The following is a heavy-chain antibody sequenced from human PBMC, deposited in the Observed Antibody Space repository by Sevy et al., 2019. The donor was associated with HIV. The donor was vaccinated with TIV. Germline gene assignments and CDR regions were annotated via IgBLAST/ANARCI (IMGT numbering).Heavy chain of an antibody. CDR2: IIPIFGTT. J-gene: IGHJ4*02. Sequence: GASVKVSCKASGGTFSNYAISWVRQAPGQGLEWVGGIIPIFGTTNYTQKFQGRVTITADESTGTAYMELSSLTSDDSAVFYCATGLEYNDFWDGRFDYWGQGTQVTVSS. CDR1: GGTFSNYA. D-gene: IGHD3-3*01. V-gene: IGHV1-69*13. CDR3: ATGLEYNDFWDGRFDY.